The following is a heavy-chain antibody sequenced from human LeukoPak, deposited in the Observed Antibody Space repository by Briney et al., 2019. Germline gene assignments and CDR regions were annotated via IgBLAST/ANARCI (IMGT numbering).Heavy chain of an antibody. CDR3: ARAAHRGFSFDY. J-gene: IGHJ4*02. CDR1: GFTFSRYS. D-gene: IGHD3-10*01. Sequence: GGSLRLSCAASGFTFSRYSMNWVRQAPGKGLEWVSSISSTSIYIYYADSVKGRLTISRDNAKNALYLQMNNLRAEDTAVYYCARAAHRGFSFDYWGQGTLVTVSS. V-gene: IGHV3-21*01. CDR2: ISSTSIYI.